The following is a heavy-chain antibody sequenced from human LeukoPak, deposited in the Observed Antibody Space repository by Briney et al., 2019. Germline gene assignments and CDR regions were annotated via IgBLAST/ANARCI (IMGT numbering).Heavy chain of an antibody. Sequence: PSETLSLTCTVSGGSISSYYWSWIRQPPGKGLEWIGYIYYSGSTNYNPSLKSRVTISVDTSKNQFSLKLSSVTAADTAVYYCARRVYSSGWFNWFDPWGQGTLVTVSS. CDR1: GGSISSYY. V-gene: IGHV4-59*01. CDR3: ARRVYSSGWFNWFDP. J-gene: IGHJ5*02. D-gene: IGHD6-19*01. CDR2: IYYSGST.